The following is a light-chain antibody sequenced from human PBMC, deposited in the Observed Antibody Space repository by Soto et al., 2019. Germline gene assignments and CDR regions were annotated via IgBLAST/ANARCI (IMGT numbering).Light chain of an antibody. CDR2: EGN. CDR3: CSYAGMDTFVL. Sequence: SALTQPASVSGSPGQSITISCTGTSSNVGDYNLVSWYQQHPGKAPKLIIYEGNSRPSGVSSRFSGSKSGNTASLTISGLQAEDEGDYYCCSYAGMDTFVLFGGGTKVTVL. J-gene: IGLJ3*02. CDR1: SSNVGDYNL. V-gene: IGLV2-23*01.